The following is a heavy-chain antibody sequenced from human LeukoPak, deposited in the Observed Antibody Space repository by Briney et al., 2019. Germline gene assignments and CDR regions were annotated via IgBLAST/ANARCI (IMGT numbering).Heavy chain of an antibody. J-gene: IGHJ6*03. CDR1: GFTFSSYS. CDR2: ISSSSSYI. CDR3: ARVSLSGRSYYMDV. Sequence: GGSLRFSCAASGFTFSSYSMNWVRQAPGKGLEWVSSISSSSSYIYYADSVKGRFTISRDNAKNSLYLQMNSLRAEDTAVYYCARVSLSGRSYYMDVWGKGTTVTVSS. D-gene: IGHD1-1*01. V-gene: IGHV3-21*01.